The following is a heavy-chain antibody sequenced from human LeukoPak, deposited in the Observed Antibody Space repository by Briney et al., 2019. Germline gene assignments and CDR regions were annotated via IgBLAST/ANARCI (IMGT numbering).Heavy chain of an antibody. CDR3: SKKGQNEDYGKSD. D-gene: IGHD4-17*01. CDR2: IKQDGSEK. Sequence: PGGSLRLSCAASGFTFSTYWMSWVRQALGKGLEWVANIKQDGSEKYYVDSVKGRFTISRDNAKNSLYLQMNSLRAEDTAVYYCSKKGQNEDYGKSDWGQGTLVTVSS. J-gene: IGHJ4*02. V-gene: IGHV3-7*03. CDR1: GFTFSTYW.